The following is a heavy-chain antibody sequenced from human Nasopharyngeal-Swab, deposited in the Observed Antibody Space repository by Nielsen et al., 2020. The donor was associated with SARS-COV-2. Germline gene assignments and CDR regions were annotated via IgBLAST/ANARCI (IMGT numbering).Heavy chain of an antibody. D-gene: IGHD2-2*01. CDR1: GFTFSSSA. J-gene: IGHJ4*02. CDR3: ARGPGGSTRVDS. CDR2: IYSGGST. V-gene: IGHV3-53*01. Sequence: GESLKISCAASGFTFSSSAISWVRQAPGMGLEWVSVIYSGGSTNYADSVKGRFTISRDNSNNTVYLQMNSLRAEDTALYYCARGPGGSTRVDSWGQGTLVTVSS.